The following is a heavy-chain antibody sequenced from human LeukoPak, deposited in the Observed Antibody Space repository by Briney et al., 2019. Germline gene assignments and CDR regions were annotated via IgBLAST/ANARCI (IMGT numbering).Heavy chain of an antibody. J-gene: IGHJ3*02. D-gene: IGHD4-17*01. CDR2: MGVSGDNV. CDR1: GFTFSAYG. CDR3: AKDPNGDYVGAFDT. V-gene: IGHV3-23*01. Sequence: GGSLTLSRAASGFTFSAYGVTWVRQAPGKRLEWVSSMGVSGDNVHYAASVKGRFAISRDHSKNTLYLQINSRRAEDAAVSYCAKDPNGDYVGAFDTWGQGTMVIVSS.